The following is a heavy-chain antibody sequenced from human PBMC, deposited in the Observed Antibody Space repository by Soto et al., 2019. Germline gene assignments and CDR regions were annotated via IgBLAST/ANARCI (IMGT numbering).Heavy chain of an antibody. CDR3: ARYICRGYLGALDACDI. CDR2: IYYSGST. J-gene: IGHJ3*02. CDR1: GGSISSGDYY. V-gene: IGHV4-30-4*01. Sequence: SETLSLTCTVSGGSISSGDYYWSWIRQPPGKGLEWIGYIYYSGSTYYNPSLKSRVTISVDTSKNQFSLKLSSVTAADTAVYYCARYICRGYLGALDACDIWGPGTEVIVSS. D-gene: IGHD3-22*01.